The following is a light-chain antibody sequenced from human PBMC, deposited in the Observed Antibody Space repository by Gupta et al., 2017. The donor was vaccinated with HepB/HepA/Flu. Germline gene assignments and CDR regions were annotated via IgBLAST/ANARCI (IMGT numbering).Light chain of an antibody. CDR1: HGISTY. CDR3: QQHNSYPRT. CDR2: AAS. V-gene: IGKV1-9*01. Sequence: DIQSTQSPSFLSASVGDRVTIACEARHGISTYLAWYQQNPGNAPNLLIYAASTAKSRLPSRFSCSCCATYFTLTISIQHPEDFVNYCWQQHNSYPRTFGQGTXVEIK. J-gene: IGKJ1*01.